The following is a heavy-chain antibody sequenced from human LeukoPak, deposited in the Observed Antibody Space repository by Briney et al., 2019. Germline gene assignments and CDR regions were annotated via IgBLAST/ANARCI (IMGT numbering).Heavy chain of an antibody. CDR1: GGSISSYY. CDR3: ARVFNGDYGDSKPVDY. CDR2: IYYSGST. D-gene: IGHD4-17*01. Sequence: SETLSLTCTVSGGSISSYYWSWIRQPPGKGLEWIGYIYYSGSTNYNPSLKSQVTISVDTSKNQFSLKLSSVTAADTAVYYCARVFNGDYGDSKPVDYWGQGTLVTVSS. V-gene: IGHV4-59*12. J-gene: IGHJ4*02.